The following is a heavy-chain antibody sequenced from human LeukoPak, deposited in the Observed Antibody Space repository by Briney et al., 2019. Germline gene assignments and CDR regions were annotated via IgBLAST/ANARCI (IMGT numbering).Heavy chain of an antibody. CDR2: IKQDGSEQ. CDR3: ARPREKAFDI. J-gene: IGHJ3*02. Sequence: GGSLRLSCAASGFTFSSYWMNWVRQAPGKGLEWVANIKQDGSEQYYVDSVKGRFTISRDNTKNSLYLQMNSLRAEDTAVYYCARPREKAFDIWGQGTMVTVSS. CDR1: GFTFSSYW. V-gene: IGHV3-7*01.